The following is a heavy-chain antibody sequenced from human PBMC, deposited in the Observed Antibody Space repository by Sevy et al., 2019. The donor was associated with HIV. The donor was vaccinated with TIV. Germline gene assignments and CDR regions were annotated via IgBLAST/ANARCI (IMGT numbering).Heavy chain of an antibody. CDR3: ARGSKQWLAYDY. Sequence: GGSLRLSCAASGFTFSSYSMNWVRQAPGKGLEWVSSISSSSSYKYYADSVKGRFTISRDNAKNSLYLQMNSLRAEDTAVYYCARGSKQWLAYDYWGQGTLVTVSS. D-gene: IGHD6-19*01. CDR1: GFTFSSYS. V-gene: IGHV3-21*01. CDR2: ISSSSSYK. J-gene: IGHJ4*02.